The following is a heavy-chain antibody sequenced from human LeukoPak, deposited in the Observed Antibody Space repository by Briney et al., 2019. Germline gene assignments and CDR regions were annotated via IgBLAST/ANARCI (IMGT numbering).Heavy chain of an antibody. CDR1: GGSFSGYY. V-gene: IGHV4-34*01. J-gene: IGHJ5*02. CDR3: ARDPPGGDWFDP. Sequence: SETLSLTCAVYGGSFSGYYWSWIRQPPGKGLEWIGEINHSGSTNYNPSLKSRVTISVDTSKNQFSLKLSSVTAADTAVYYCARDPPGGDWFDPWGQGTLVTVSS. D-gene: IGHD1-26*01. CDR2: INHSGST.